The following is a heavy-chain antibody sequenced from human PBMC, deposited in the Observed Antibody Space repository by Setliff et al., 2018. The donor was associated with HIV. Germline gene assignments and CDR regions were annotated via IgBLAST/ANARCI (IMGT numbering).Heavy chain of an antibody. V-gene: IGHV1-3*01. CDR1: GYTFTSYA. Sequence: ASVKVSCKASGYTFTSYAMHWVRQAPGQRLEWMGWTNAGNGNTKYSQKFQGRVTITRDTSASTAYMELRSLRSDDTAVYYCARGYCTNAVCSDAFDIWGQGTMVTVSS. CDR2: TNAGNGNT. D-gene: IGHD2-8*01. CDR3: ARGYCTNAVCSDAFDI. J-gene: IGHJ3*02.